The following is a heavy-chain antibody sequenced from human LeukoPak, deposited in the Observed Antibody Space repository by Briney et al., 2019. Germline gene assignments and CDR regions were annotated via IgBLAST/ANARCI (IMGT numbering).Heavy chain of an antibody. CDR3: ARGAGYCSSTSCYGSYYYMDV. Sequence: ASVKASCKASGYTFTSYDINWVRQATGQGLEWMGWMNPNSGNTGYAQKFQGRVTMTRNTSISTAYMELSSLRSEDTAVYYCARGAGYCSSTSCYGSYYYMDVWGKGTTVTVSS. V-gene: IGHV1-8*01. CDR2: MNPNSGNT. J-gene: IGHJ6*03. D-gene: IGHD2-2*01. CDR1: GYTFTSYD.